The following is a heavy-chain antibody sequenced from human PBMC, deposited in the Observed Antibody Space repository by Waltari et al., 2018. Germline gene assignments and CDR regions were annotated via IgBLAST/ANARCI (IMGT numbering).Heavy chain of an antibody. Sequence: QVQLVQSGAEVKKPGSSVKVSCKASGGTFSSYAISWVRQAPGQGLEWMGGIIPILGIANYAQKFQGRVTITADESTSTAYMELSSLRSEDTAVYYCARVSFYYDSIPRYGQADYWGQGTLVTVSS. CDR3: ARVSFYYDSIPRYGQADY. CDR1: GGTFSSYA. J-gene: IGHJ4*02. CDR2: IIPILGIA. V-gene: IGHV1-69*04. D-gene: IGHD3-22*01.